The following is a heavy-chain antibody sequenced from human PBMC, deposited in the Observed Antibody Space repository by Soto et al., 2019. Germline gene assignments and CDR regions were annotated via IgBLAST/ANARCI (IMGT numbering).Heavy chain of an antibody. CDR1: GGTFSSYA. CDR3: ARQTYSSSWEPNWFDP. CDR2: IIPIFGTA. D-gene: IGHD6-13*01. J-gene: IGHJ5*02. V-gene: IGHV1-69*13. Sequence: GASVKVSCKASGGTFSSYAISWVRQAPGQGHEWMGGIIPIFGTANYAQKFQGRVTITADESTSTAYMELSSLRSEDTAVYYCARQTYSSSWEPNWFDPWGQGTLVTVSS.